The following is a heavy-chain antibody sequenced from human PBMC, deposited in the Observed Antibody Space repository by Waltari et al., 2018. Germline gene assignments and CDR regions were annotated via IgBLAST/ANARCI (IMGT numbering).Heavy chain of an antibody. V-gene: IGHV3-48*01. CDR3: ARDRGRGYSYGPFDY. CDR1: GFTFSSYS. Sequence: EVQLVESGGGLVQPVGSLRLSCAASGFTFSSYSMNWVRQAPGKGLEWVSEISSRSSSRYYADCGKGRCTSSGDNGKNSLYLQMNSLRAEDTAVYYCARDRGRGYSYGPFDYWGQGTLVTVSS. D-gene: IGHD5-18*01. J-gene: IGHJ4*02. CDR2: ISSRSSSR.